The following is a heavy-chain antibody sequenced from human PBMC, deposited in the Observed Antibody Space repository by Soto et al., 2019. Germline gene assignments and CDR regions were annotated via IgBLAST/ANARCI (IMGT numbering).Heavy chain of an antibody. V-gene: IGHV3-48*03. Sequence: GGSLRLSCAASGFTFSSHSMNWVRQAPGKGLEWVSYISLNLQTIYYADSVKGRFTISRDNAKNSLYLQMNTLTAEDTAVYYCTRDLTGYAMDVWGQGTTVTVSS. CDR3: TRDLTGYAMDV. J-gene: IGHJ6*02. D-gene: IGHD2-2*01. CDR1: GFTFSSHS. CDR2: ISLNLQTI.